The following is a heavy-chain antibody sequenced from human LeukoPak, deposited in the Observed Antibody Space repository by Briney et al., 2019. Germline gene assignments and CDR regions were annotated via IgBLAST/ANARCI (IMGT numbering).Heavy chain of an antibody. V-gene: IGHV3-74*01. D-gene: IGHD4-11*01. CDR3: AREDHSNYNY. CDR2: INNDGSSA. CDR1: GFTLRSHW. J-gene: IGHJ4*02. Sequence: GGSLRLSCAASGFTLRSHWMHWVRQVPGKGLVWVSRINNDGSSASYADAVKGRFTITRDNAKNSLYLQMNSLRAEDTAVYYCAREDHSNYNYWGQGTLVTVSS.